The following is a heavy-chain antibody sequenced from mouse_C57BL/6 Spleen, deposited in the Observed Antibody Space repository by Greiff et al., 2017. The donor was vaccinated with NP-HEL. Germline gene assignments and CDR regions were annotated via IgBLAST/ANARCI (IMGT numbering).Heavy chain of an antibody. CDR2: INPSSGDT. V-gene: IGHV1-4*01. CDR1: GYTFTSYT. J-gene: IGHJ2*01. Sequence: QVQLQQSGAELARPGASVKMSCKASGYTFTSYTMHWVKQRPGQGLEWIGYINPSSGDTKYNQKFKDKATLTADKSSSTAYMQLSSLTSEDSAVYYCARLGDYSNLCYFDYWGQGTTLTVSS. D-gene: IGHD2-5*01. CDR3: ARLGDYSNLCYFDY.